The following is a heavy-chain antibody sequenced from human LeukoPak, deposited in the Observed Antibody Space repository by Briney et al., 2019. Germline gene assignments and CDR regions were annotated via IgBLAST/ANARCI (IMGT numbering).Heavy chain of an antibody. V-gene: IGHV1-18*01. J-gene: IGHJ5*02. D-gene: IGHD3-10*01. CDR2: ISAYNGNT. CDR1: GYTFTSYG. CDR3: ARDTPSYYAGPGKNL. Sequence: ASVKVSCKASGYTFTSYGISWVRQAPGQGLEWMGWISAYNGNTNYAQKLQGRVTMTTDTSTSTAYMELRSLRSDDTAVYYCARDTPSYYAGPGKNLWGQGTLVTVSS.